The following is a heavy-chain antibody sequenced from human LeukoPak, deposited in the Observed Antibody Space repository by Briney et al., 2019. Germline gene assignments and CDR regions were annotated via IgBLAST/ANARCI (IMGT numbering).Heavy chain of an antibody. V-gene: IGHV6-1*01. D-gene: IGHD4-11*01. CDR2: TYYRSKWYN. J-gene: IGHJ6*02. Sequence: SQTLSLTCAISGDSVSSNSAAWNWIRQSPSRGLEWLGRTYYRSKWYNDYAVSAKSRITINPDTSKNQFSLHLSSVTPEDTAVYYCAREGDYKVGHYYYGLDVWGQGTMVTVSS. CDR3: AREGDYKVGHYYYGLDV. CDR1: GDSVSSNSAA.